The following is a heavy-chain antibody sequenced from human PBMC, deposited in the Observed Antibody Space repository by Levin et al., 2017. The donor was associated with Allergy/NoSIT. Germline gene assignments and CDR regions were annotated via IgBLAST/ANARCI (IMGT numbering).Heavy chain of an antibody. V-gene: IGHV3-9*01. J-gene: IGHJ4*02. CDR2: ISWYSGSI. Sequence: GGSLRLSCAASGFTFDDYAMHWVRQAPGKGLEWVSGISWYSGSIGYADSVKGRFTISRDNAKNSLYLQMSSLRAEDTALYYCAKNTGWNYYGSANYVHFWGQGTLVTVSS. CDR3: AKNTGWNYYGSANYVHF. CDR1: GFTFDDYA. D-gene: IGHD3-10*01.